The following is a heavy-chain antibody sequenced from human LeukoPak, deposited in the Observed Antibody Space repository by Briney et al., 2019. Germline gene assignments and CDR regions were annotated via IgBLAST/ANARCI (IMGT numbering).Heavy chain of an antibody. J-gene: IGHJ3*02. CDR2: INTNTGNP. D-gene: IGHD6-13*01. V-gene: IGHV7-4-1*02. CDR3: ARVYSSNWDNYGAFDI. CDR1: GYTFTSYA. Sequence: ASVTVSCKASGYTFTSYAMNWVRQAPGQGLEWMGWINTNTGNPTYAQGFTGRFVFSLDTSVSTAYLQISSLKAEDTAVYYCARVYSSNWDNYGAFDIWGQGTMVTVSS.